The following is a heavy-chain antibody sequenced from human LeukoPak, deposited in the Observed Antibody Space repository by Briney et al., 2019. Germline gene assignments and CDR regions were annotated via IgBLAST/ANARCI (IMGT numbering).Heavy chain of an antibody. CDR3: ARVATGHTSSYDY. CDR1: GYSFTSYW. D-gene: IGHD6-13*01. J-gene: IGHJ4*02. Sequence: EESLKISCKGSGYSFTSYWIAWVRQMPGKGLEWMGIIYPGDSDTRYSPSFQGQVTISADKSINTAYLQWSSLRASDTATYYCARVATGHTSSYDYWGQGTLVSVSS. V-gene: IGHV5-51*01. CDR2: IYPGDSDT.